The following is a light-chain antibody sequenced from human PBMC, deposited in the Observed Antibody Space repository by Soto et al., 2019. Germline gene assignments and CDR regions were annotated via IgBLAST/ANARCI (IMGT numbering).Light chain of an antibody. CDR3: QQYDTSLWAYT. Sequence: ELVLTQSPVTVSLSPGERATLSCRASQIVTSSYLAWYQQKPGQAPRLRIYGESDRAAGIPDRFSGSGSGTEFTITISRLEPADYAVYYVQQYDTSLWAYTFGQGTKLEIK. J-gene: IGKJ2*01. CDR2: GES. CDR1: QIVTSSY. V-gene: IGKV3-20*01.